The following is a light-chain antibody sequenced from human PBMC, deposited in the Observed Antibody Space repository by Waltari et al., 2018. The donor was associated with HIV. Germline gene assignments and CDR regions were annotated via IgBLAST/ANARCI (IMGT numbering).Light chain of an antibody. J-gene: IGKJ2*01. CDR2: AAS. CDR1: QTISSN. CDR3: QQYSHWPLMYN. Sequence: EIVMTQSPATLSVSPGESATLSCRASQTISSNLAWYQHKPGQSHRLLIYAASTRATGIPARFSASGSGTEFTLTISSLQSEDFAVYYCQQYSHWPLMYNFGQGTKLEIK. V-gene: IGKV3-15*01.